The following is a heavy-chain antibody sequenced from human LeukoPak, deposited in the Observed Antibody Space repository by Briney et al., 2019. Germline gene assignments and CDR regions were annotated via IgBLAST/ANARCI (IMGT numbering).Heavy chain of an antibody. Sequence: SETLSLTCTVSGGSISSSSYYWGWIRQPPGQGLERIVSIYYSGSTYYNPSLKSRVTISVVTSKSQSALKLSSVTAADSAVYYCARHRGYCSSTSCLNWFDPWGQGTLVTVSS. V-gene: IGHV4-39*01. CDR2: IYYSGST. J-gene: IGHJ5*02. CDR3: ARHRGYCSSTSCLNWFDP. D-gene: IGHD2-2*01. CDR1: GGSISSSSYY.